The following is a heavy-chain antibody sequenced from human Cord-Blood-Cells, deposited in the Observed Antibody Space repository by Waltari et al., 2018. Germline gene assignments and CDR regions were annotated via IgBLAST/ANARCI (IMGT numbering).Heavy chain of an antibody. CDR3: AREDY. CDR1: RFTFISYA. CDR2: ISYDGSNK. Sequence: QVQLVESGGVVVQPGRSLRLSCAASRFTFISYAMHWVRQAPGKGLEWVAVISYDGSNKYYADSVKGRFTISRDNSKNTLYLQMNSLRAEDTAVYYCAREDYWGQGTLVTVSS. J-gene: IGHJ4*02. V-gene: IGHV3-30-3*01.